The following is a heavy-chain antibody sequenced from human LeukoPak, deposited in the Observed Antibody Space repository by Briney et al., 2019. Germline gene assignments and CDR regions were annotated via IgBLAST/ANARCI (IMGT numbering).Heavy chain of an antibody. D-gene: IGHD3-16*01. CDR2: IKQDGSEK. Sequence: QPGGSLRLSCAASGFTFTSYWMHWVRQAPGKGLEWVANIKQDGSEKYYVDSVKGRFTISRDNARNSVYLQMNSLRAEDTAVYYCARALGSVSSYWGQGTLVTVSS. CDR3: ARALGSVSSY. J-gene: IGHJ4*02. CDR1: GFTFTSYW. V-gene: IGHV3-7*01.